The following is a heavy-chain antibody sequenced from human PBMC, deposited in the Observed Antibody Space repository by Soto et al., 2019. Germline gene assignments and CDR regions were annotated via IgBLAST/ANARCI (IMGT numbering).Heavy chain of an antibody. V-gene: IGHV4-30-4*01. CDR1: GGSISSGDYF. CDR3: AGPPNYGVDA. D-gene: IGHD2-8*01. Sequence: SETLSLTCTVSGGSISSGDYFWSWLRQPPGKGLEWSGYITYSGSSYYNPSLKSRVTMSVDTSKNQFSLKLSSVTAADTAVYYCAGPPNYGVDAWGQGTTVTVSS. J-gene: IGHJ6*02. CDR2: ITYSGSS.